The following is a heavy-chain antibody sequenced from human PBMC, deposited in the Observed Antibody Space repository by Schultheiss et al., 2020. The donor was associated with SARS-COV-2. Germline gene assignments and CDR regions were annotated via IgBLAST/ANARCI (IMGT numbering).Heavy chain of an antibody. D-gene: IGHD2-8*01. J-gene: IGHJ2*01. Sequence: SVKVSCKASGYTFSSYGISWVRQAPGQGLEWMGGIIPIFGTANYAQKFQGRLTITADRSTGAGYMELRGLTSEDTGVYFCAGSPSNGHVYASYWYFDLWGRGTLVTVSS. CDR2: IIPIFGTA. CDR3: AGSPSNGHVYASYWYFDL. V-gene: IGHV1-69*06. CDR1: GYTFSSYG.